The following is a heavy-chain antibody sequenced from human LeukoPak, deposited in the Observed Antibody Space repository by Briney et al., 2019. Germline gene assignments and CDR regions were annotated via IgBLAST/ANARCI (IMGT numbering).Heavy chain of an antibody. CDR3: AKDRRSGYPYYFDY. CDR1: GFTFSSYA. J-gene: IGHJ4*02. D-gene: IGHD5-12*01. V-gene: IGHV3-30*02. Sequence: GGSLRLSCAASGFTFSSYAMHWVRQAPGKGLEWVAFIRYDGSNKYYADSVKGRFTISRDNSKNTLYLQMNSLRAEDTAVYYCAKDRRSGYPYYFDYWGQGTLVTVSS. CDR2: IRYDGSNK.